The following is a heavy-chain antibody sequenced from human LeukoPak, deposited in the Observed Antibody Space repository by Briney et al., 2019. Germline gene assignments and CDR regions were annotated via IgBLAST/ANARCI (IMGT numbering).Heavy chain of an antibody. Sequence: SETLSLTCAVYGGSFSGYYWSWIRQPPGKGLEWIGEINHSGSTNNNPSLKSRVTISVDTSKNQFSLKLSSVTAADTAVYYCARGLRYCSSTSCYTDVWGGYYYGMDVWGQGTTVTVSS. V-gene: IGHV4-34*01. D-gene: IGHD2-2*02. CDR3: ARGLRYCSSTSCYTDVWGGYYYGMDV. J-gene: IGHJ6*02. CDR1: GGSFSGYY. CDR2: INHSGST.